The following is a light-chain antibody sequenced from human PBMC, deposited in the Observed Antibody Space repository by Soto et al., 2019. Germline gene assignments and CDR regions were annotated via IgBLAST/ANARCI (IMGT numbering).Light chain of an antibody. CDR3: QQYGRSPPRT. V-gene: IGKV3-20*01. Sequence: EIVLTQSPGTLSLSPGERATLSCTASQSVSYVAWYQQKAGQGPRLLIYGASSRATGIPDRFSGSGSGTDFTLTISRLEPEDSAVYYCQQYGRSPPRTFGQGTKLETK. CDR1: QSVSY. J-gene: IGKJ2*01. CDR2: GAS.